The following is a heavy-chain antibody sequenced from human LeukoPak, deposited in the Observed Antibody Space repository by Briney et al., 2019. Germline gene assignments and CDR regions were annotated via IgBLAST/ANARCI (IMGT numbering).Heavy chain of an antibody. CDR2: INSDGSST. CDR3: AKDRSGSNGPLDY. Sequence: GGSLRLSCAASGFTFSSYWMHWVRQAPGKGLVWVSRINSDGSSTSYADSVKGRFTISRDNSKNTLYLQMNSLRAEDTAVYYCAKDRSGSNGPLDYWGQGTLVTVSS. D-gene: IGHD1-14*01. J-gene: IGHJ4*02. V-gene: IGHV3-74*01. CDR1: GFTFSSYW.